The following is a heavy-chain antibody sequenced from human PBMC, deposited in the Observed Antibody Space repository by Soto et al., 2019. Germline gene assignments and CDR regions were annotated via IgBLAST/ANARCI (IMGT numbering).Heavy chain of an antibody. J-gene: IGHJ5*02. CDR2: IYYSGST. Sequence: SETLSLTCTVSGGSISSSSYYWGWIRQPPGKGLEWIGSIYYSGSTYYNPSLKSRVTISVDTSKNQFSLKLSSVTAADTALYYCARHTSSGWYKNSGNWFDPCGQGTLVTVSS. V-gene: IGHV4-39*01. D-gene: IGHD6-19*01. CDR1: GGSISSSSYY. CDR3: ARHTSSGWYKNSGNWFDP.